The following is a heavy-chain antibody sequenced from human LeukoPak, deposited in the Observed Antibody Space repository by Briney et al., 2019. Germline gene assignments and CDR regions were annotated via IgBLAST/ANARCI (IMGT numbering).Heavy chain of an antibody. CDR3: ARDGKYSNSANWFDP. J-gene: IGHJ5*02. D-gene: IGHD6-13*01. CDR1: GGTFSSYA. CDR2: IIPIFGTA. V-gene: IGHV1-69*05. Sequence: SVKVSCKASGGTFSSYAVSWVRQAPGQGLEWMGRIIPIFGTANYAQKLQGRVTITTDESTSTAYMELSSLRSEDTAVYYCARDGKYSNSANWFDPWGQGTLVTVSS.